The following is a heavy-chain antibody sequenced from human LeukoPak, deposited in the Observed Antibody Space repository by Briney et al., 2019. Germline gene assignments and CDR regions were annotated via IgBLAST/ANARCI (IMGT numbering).Heavy chain of an antibody. CDR2: INSNGSST. D-gene: IGHD3-10*01. J-gene: IGHJ4*02. Sequence: PGGSLRLSCAASGFTFSSYWMHWVRQAPGKGLVWVSRINSNGSSTSYADSVKGRFTISRDNAKNTLYLQMNSLRAEDTAVYYCARDRQDGVFDYWGQGTLVTVSS. CDR1: GFTFSSYW. V-gene: IGHV3-74*01. CDR3: ARDRQDGVFDY.